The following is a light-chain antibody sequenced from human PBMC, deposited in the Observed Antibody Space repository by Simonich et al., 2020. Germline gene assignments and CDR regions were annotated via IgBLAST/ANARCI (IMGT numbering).Light chain of an antibody. J-gene: IGKJ4*01. CDR2: GAS. Sequence: IVMTQSPATLSVSPGERATLSCRASQSVSSNLAWYQQKPGQAPRRRIYGASTRATGIPARFSGSGSGTEFTLTISSMQSEDFAVYYCQQYNNWPLTFGGGTKVEIK. V-gene: IGKV3-15*01. CDR1: QSVSSN. CDR3: QQYNNWPLT.